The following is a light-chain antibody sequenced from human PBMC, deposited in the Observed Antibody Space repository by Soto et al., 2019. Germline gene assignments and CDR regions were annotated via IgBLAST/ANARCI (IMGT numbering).Light chain of an antibody. CDR3: QQYNSYSWT. CDR1: QSISSW. Sequence: DIQMTQSPSTLSASVGDRVTITCRASQSISSWLAWYQQKPGKAPKLLIYKASSLESGVPSRFSGSGSGTGFTLTISSLQTDDFATYYCQQYNSYSWTFGQGTKVEIK. V-gene: IGKV1-5*03. J-gene: IGKJ1*01. CDR2: KAS.